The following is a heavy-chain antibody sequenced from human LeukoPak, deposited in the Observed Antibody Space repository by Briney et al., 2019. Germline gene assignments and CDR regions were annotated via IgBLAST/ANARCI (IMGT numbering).Heavy chain of an antibody. J-gene: IGHJ4*02. Sequence: PGGSLRLSCTASGFTFSGYEMNWVRQAPGKGLEWVSYIYSDGRTFYADSVKGRFTTSRDSSKNTLDFQMNSLRAEDTAVYYCARAFDHHFDYWGQGTLVTVSS. CDR2: IYSDGRT. CDR3: ARAFDHHFDY. D-gene: IGHD3-16*01. CDR1: GFTFSGYE. V-gene: IGHV3-53*01.